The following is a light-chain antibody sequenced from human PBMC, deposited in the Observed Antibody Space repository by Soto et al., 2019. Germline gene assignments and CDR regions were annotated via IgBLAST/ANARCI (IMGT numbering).Light chain of an antibody. Sequence: QSALTQPASVSGSPGQSITTSCTGTSSDVGSYNLVSWYQQHPGEAPKLITSEVSKRPSGVSNRFSGSKSGNTASLTISGLQAEDEADYYCRSYAGSYTFEVFGTGTKVTVL. CDR3: RSYAGSYTFEV. J-gene: IGLJ1*01. CDR1: SSDVGSYNL. CDR2: EVS. V-gene: IGLV2-23*02.